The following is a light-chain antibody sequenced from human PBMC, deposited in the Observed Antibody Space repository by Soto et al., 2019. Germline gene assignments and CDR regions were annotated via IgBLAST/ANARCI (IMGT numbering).Light chain of an antibody. V-gene: IGKV1-5*03. J-gene: IGKJ1*01. Sequence: DIQMTHSPSTLSGSVVDRVTITCLASQTISSWLAWYQQKPGKAPKLLIYKASTLKSGVPSRFSGSGSGTEFTLTISSLQPDDFATYYCQHYNSYSEEFGQGTKVDIK. CDR1: QTISSW. CDR2: KAS. CDR3: QHYNSYSEE.